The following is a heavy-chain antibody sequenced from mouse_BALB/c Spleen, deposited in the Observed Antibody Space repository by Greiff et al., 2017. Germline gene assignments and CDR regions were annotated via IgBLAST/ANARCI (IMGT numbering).Heavy chain of an antibody. J-gene: IGHJ2*01. CDR1: GYTFTSYV. Sequence: VQLKESGPELVKPGASVKMSCKASGYTFTSYVMHWVKQKPGQGLEWIGYINPYNDGTKYNEKFKGKATLTSDKSSSTAYMELSSLTSEDSAVYYCARLGVGGYFDYWGQGTTLTVSS. D-gene: IGHD3-3*01. V-gene: IGHV1-14*01. CDR3: ARLGVGGYFDY. CDR2: INPYNDGT.